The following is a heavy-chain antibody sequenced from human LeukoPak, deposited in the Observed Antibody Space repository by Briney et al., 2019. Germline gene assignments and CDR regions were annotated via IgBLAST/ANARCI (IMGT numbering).Heavy chain of an antibody. CDR1: GGTFSSYA. J-gene: IGHJ4*02. CDR3: ARGTRVSRYCSSTSCQYYFDY. D-gene: IGHD2-2*01. Sequence: ASVKVSCKASGGTFSSYAISWVRQAPGQGLEWMGGIIPIFGTANYAQKFQGRVTITADKSTSTAYMELSSLRSEDTAVYYCARGTRVSRYCSSTSCQYYFDYWGQGTLVTVSS. V-gene: IGHV1-69*06. CDR2: IIPIFGTA.